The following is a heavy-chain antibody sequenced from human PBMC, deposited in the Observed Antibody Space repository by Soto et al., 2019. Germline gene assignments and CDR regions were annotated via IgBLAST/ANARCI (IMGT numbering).Heavy chain of an antibody. CDR2: IYWDDYN. CDR1: GFSLTTSGVG. CDR3: ARLIGTWYTY. D-gene: IGHD6-13*01. V-gene: IGHV2-5*02. Sequence: QITLKESGPTLVKPTQTLTLTCTFSGFSLTTSGVGVSWIRHHQGKALEWLGLIYWDDYNLYSPSLKSRITITKDTSKNQVVLTMPNMDTVDTSTYSCARLIGTWYTYLCQGTLVTVSS. J-gene: IGHJ4*02.